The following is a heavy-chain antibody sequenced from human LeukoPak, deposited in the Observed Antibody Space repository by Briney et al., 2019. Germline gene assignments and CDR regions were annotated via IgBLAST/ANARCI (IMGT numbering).Heavy chain of an antibody. V-gene: IGHV4-30-4*01. CDR3: ARAGYSYGFHFDY. J-gene: IGHJ4*02. Sequence: NPSETLSLTCTVSGGSISSGDYYWSWIRQPPGKGLEWIGYIYYSGSTYYNPSLKSRVTISVDTSKNQFSLKLSSVTAADTAVYYCARAGYSYGFHFDYWGQGTLVTVSS. CDR2: IYYSGST. CDR1: GGSISSGDYY. D-gene: IGHD5-18*01.